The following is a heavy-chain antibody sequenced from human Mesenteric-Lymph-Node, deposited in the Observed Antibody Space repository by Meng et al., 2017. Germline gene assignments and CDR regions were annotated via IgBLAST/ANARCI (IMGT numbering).Heavy chain of an antibody. CDR3: ARDFSVEDYYDSSGPYYFDY. CDR1: GFTFNDYY. D-gene: IGHD3-22*01. V-gene: IGHV3-11*04. Sequence: GGSLRLSCAASGFTFNDYYMTWIRQAPGNGLEWISYISSSGSTIYHADSVKGRFTISRDNAKNSLYLQMNSLRAEDTAVYYCARDFSVEDYYDSSGPYYFDYWGQGTLVTISS. J-gene: IGHJ4*02. CDR2: ISSSGSTI.